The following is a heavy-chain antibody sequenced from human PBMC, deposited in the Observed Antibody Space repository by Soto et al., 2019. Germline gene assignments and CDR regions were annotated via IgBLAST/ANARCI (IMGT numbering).Heavy chain of an antibody. CDR3: ARGAYEGFLEWLPLPYYYGMDV. V-gene: IGHV1-2*02. Sequence: RASVKVSCKASGYTFTGYYMHWVRQAPGQGLEWMGWINPNSGGTNYAQKFQGRVTMTRDTSISTAYMELSRLRSDDTAVYYCARGAYEGFLEWLPLPYYYGMDVWGQGTTVT. CDR2: INPNSGGT. J-gene: IGHJ6*02. CDR1: GYTFTGYY. D-gene: IGHD3-3*01.